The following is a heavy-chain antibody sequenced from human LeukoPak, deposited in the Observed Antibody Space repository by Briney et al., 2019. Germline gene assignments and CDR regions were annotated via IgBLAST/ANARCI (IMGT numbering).Heavy chain of an antibody. CDR1: GYTFISYG. J-gene: IGHJ3*02. CDR3: ARPYSSGWYSTLDAFDI. Sequence: ASVKVSCKTSGYTFISYGISWVRQAPGQGLEWMGWISAYNGNTNYAQKLQGRVTMTTDTSTSTAYMELRSLRSDDTAVYYCARPYSSGWYSTLDAFDIWGQGTMVTVSS. CDR2: ISAYNGNT. V-gene: IGHV1-18*01. D-gene: IGHD6-19*01.